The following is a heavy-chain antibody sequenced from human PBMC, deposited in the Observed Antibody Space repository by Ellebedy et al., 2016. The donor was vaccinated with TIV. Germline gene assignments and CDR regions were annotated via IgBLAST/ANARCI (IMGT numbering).Heavy chain of an antibody. D-gene: IGHD3-10*01. V-gene: IGHV3-30*04. CDR1: GLTLSSNA. J-gene: IGHJ4*02. Sequence: GGSLRLSXAASGLTLSSNAMHWVRQAPGKGLEWVAVISYDGSNKYYADSVKGRFTISRDNSKNTLYLQMKSLRAEDTAVYHCARDSGSMVRGVSKPDYWGQGTLVTVSS. CDR2: ISYDGSNK. CDR3: ARDSGSMVRGVSKPDY.